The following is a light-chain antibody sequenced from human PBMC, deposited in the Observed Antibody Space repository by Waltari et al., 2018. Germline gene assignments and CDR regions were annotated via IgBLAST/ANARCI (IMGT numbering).Light chain of an antibody. CDR1: QDINSF. CDR3: QQGNNYPYT. CDR2: HAN. V-gene: IGKV1-17*02. J-gene: IGKJ2*01. Sequence: DIQMSQSPSSLSASVGDRVTLTCRASQDINSFLNWYQQKSGKVPNLLIYHANTLPSGVPSRFSGSGSGTEFTLTISNLQPEDFATYYCQQGNNYPYTFGPGTKVEIK.